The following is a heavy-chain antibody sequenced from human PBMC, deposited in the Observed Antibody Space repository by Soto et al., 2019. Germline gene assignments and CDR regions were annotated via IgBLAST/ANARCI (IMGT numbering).Heavy chain of an antibody. CDR3: AGGGGYRYGTALDY. Sequence: QVQLVQSGAEGKKPGASVKVSCKASGYTFTSYDINWVRQATGQGLEWMGWMNPNSGNTGYAQKLPRRATKTSNTSISTDYMELSSLRDVVPAVYYWAGGGGYRYGTALDYWGQGTLVTVSS. J-gene: IGHJ4*02. CDR2: MNPNSGNT. V-gene: IGHV1-8*01. CDR1: GYTFTSYD. D-gene: IGHD5-18*01.